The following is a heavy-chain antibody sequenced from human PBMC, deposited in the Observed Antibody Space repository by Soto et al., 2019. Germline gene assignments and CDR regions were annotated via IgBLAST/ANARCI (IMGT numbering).Heavy chain of an antibody. V-gene: IGHV3-74*01. CDR1: GFDFSAYW. J-gene: IGHJ4*02. D-gene: IGHD3-10*01. CDR3: ARDLCGEMTPYFHI. Sequence: GGSLRLSCAASGFDFSAYWMHWVRQTPGKGPVWVSRIYNGGSRTAYADSVKGRFTISRDNAKNTMYLQMSSLTVEDTAVYYCARDLCGEMTPYFHIWGQGTLVTVYS. CDR2: IYNGGSRT.